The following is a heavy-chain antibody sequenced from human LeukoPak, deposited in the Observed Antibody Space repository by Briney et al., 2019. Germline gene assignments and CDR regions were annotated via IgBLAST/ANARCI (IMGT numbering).Heavy chain of an antibody. J-gene: IGHJ4*02. CDR1: GCIVSSNY. CDR2: IYSGGST. D-gene: IGHD3-3*01. Sequence: PGGFLRLSCAAIGCIVSSNYMSWVRQAPAKELEGVSVIYSGGSTYYADSVKGRFTISRDKSKNTLFLQMNSLRAEDTVVYYCARGVHDFWSGFYFDYWGQGTLVTVSS. CDR3: ARGVHDFWSGFYFDY. V-gene: IGHV3-66*02.